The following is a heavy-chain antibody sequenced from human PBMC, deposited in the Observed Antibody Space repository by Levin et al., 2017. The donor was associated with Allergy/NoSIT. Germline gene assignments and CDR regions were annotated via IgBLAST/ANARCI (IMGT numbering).Heavy chain of an antibody. D-gene: IGHD4-17*01. Sequence: SQTLSLTCTVSGGSVSSGSYYWSWIRQPPGKGLEWIGYIYYSGSTNYNPSLKSRVTISVDTSKNQFSLKLSSVTAADTAVYYCARSTVTKPVNWFDPWGQGTLVTVSS. CDR3: ARSTVTKPVNWFDP. J-gene: IGHJ5*02. CDR2: IYYSGST. V-gene: IGHV4-61*01. CDR1: GGSVSSGSYY.